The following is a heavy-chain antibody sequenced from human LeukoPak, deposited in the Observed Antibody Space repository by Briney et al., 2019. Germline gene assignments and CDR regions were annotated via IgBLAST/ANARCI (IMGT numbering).Heavy chain of an antibody. CDR1: GFTFSSYA. Sequence: GGSLRLSCAASGFTFSSYAMHWVRQAPGKGLEWVSGISWNSGSIGYADSVKGRFTISRDNAKNSLYLQMNSLRAEDTALYYCAKDAAYYGSGSYGDAFDIWGQGTMVTVSS. V-gene: IGHV3-9*01. J-gene: IGHJ3*02. CDR3: AKDAAYYGSGSYGDAFDI. CDR2: ISWNSGSI. D-gene: IGHD3-10*01.